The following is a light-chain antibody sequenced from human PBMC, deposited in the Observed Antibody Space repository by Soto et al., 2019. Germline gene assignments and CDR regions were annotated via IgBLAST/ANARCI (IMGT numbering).Light chain of an antibody. Sequence: QSALTQRPAASGSPGQSVTISFTGTSSDVGGYNYVSWYQQRPGKVPKVIIYEVTKRPSGVPDRFSGPKSGNTASLTVSGLQAEDEADYLCSSHANKNNMLVFGTGPKATVL. V-gene: IGLV2-8*01. J-gene: IGLJ1*01. CDR1: SSDVGGYNY. CDR2: EVT. CDR3: SSHANKNNMLV.